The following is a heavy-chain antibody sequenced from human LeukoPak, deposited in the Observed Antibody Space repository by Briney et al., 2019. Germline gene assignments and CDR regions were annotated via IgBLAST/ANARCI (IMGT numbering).Heavy chain of an antibody. D-gene: IGHD2-21*02. J-gene: IGHJ4*02. CDR2: ISGSGGST. CDR3: AKTLAYCGGDCYGGFDY. V-gene: IGHV3-23*01. Sequence: GGSLRLSCAASGFTFSSYAMSWVRQAPGEGLEWVSAISGSGGSTYYADSVKGRFTISRDNSKNTLYLQMNSLRAEDTAVYYCAKTLAYCGGDCYGGFDYWGQGTLVTVSS. CDR1: GFTFSSYA.